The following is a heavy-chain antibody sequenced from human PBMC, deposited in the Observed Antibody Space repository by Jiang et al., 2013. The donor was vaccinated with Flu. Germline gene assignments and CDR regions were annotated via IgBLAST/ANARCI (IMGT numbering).Heavy chain of an antibody. V-gene: IGHV5-51*01. Sequence: SDTRYSPSFQGQVTISADKSISTAYLQWSSLKASDTAMYYCARQYKGATVTTTFDYWGQGTLVTVSS. D-gene: IGHD4-17*01. CDR3: ARQYKGATVTTTFDY. J-gene: IGHJ4*02. CDR2: SDT.